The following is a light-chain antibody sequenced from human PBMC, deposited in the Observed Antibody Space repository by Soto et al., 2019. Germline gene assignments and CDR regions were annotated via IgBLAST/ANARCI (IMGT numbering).Light chain of an antibody. Sequence: EVVMTQSPATLSVSPGERATLSCRASQSVSSNLAWYQQKPGQVPRLLIYGASTRSTGIPARFSGSGSGTAFTLPISSLLSEDFAVYYCQQYNNWPPWTFGQGTKVEIK. CDR2: GAS. CDR1: QSVSSN. J-gene: IGKJ1*01. V-gene: IGKV3-15*01. CDR3: QQYNNWPPWT.